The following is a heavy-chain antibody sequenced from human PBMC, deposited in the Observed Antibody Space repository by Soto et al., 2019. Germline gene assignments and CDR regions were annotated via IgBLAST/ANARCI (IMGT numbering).Heavy chain of an antibody. V-gene: IGHV6-1*01. CDR2: TCYRSEGYD. J-gene: IGHJ6*01. CDR1: GDSVSSNSAA. D-gene: IGHD6-13*01. Sequence: SQTPSLTCSISGDSVSSNSAAWSWIRRSPSRGLEWVGRTCYRSEGYDDYAVSVKSRITIHTDTSKNQFSRQLNSVTNEDTAVYHWARGPLDEYCSSWYSSYCYGMELWGQGTTVTVSS. CDR3: ARGPLDEYCSSWYSSYCYGMEL.